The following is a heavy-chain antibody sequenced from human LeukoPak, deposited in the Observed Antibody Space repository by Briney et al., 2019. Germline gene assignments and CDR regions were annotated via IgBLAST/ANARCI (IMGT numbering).Heavy chain of an antibody. D-gene: IGHD2-15*01. CDR3: AKTGYCSGGSCYSNYYYGMDV. CDR2: IIPILGIA. J-gene: IGHJ6*02. V-gene: IGHV1-69*04. CDR1: GGTFSSYA. Sequence: SVKVSCKASGGTFSSYAIIWVRQAPGQGLEWMGRIIPILGIANYAQKFQGRVTITADKSTSTAYMELSSLRSEDTAVYYCAKTGYCSGGSCYSNYYYGMDVWGQGTTVTVSS.